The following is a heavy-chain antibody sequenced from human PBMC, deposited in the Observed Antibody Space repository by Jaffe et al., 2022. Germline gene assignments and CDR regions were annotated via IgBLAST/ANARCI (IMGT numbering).Heavy chain of an antibody. CDR3: ARVRGSRRTYYYGSGTISHFDY. D-gene: IGHD3-10*01. CDR1: GGSFSGYY. Sequence: QVQLQQWGAGLLKPSETLSLTCAVYGGSFSGYYWSWIRQPPGKGLEWIGEINHSGSTNYNPSLKSRVTISVDTSKNQFSLKLSSVTAADTAVYYCARVRGSRRTYYYGSGTISHFDYWGQGTLVTVSS. V-gene: IGHV4-34*01. J-gene: IGHJ4*02. CDR2: INHSGST.